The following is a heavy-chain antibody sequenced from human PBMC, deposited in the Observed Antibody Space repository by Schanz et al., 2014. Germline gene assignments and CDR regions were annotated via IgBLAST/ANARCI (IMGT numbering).Heavy chain of an antibody. CDR1: GFTFDDHA. Sequence: EVQLVESGGGLVQPGRSLRLSCAASGFTFDDHAMHWVRQVPGKGLEWVSGISWNGGFIAYGDSVKGRFTISRDNAKGSVYLQMNSLRAEDTAVYYCARGHYGLDVWGPGTSVTVSS. J-gene: IGHJ6*02. CDR2: ISWNGGFI. D-gene: IGHD3-10*01. V-gene: IGHV3-9*01. CDR3: ARGHYGLDV.